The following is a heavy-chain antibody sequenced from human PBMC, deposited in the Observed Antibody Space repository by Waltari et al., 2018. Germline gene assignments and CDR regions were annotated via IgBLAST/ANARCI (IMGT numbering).Heavy chain of an antibody. CDR2: INPNSGGT. CDR3: ARGRQGFY. Sequence: QVQVVQSGPEVEKPGASVKVTCKASGYTFTEYYIHWVRQAPGQGLGCMVWINPNSGGTTYAQRFQGRVTMTRDTSISTAYMELSRLRSDATAVYYCARGRQGFYWGQGTLVTVSS. CDR1: GYTFTEYY. J-gene: IGHJ4*02. V-gene: IGHV1-2*02.